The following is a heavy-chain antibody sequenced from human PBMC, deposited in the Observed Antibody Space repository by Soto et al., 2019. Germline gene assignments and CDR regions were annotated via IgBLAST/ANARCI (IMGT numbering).Heavy chain of an antibody. CDR3: AKGDLSYFDY. J-gene: IGHJ4*02. CDR1: GGTFSSYT. Sequence: SVKVSCKASGGTFSSYTISWVRQAPGQGLEWMGRITPILGIANYAQKFQGRVTITADKSTSTAYMELSSLRSEDTAVYYCAKGDLSYFDYWGQGTLVTVSS. D-gene: IGHD3-16*01. CDR2: ITPILGIA. V-gene: IGHV1-69*02.